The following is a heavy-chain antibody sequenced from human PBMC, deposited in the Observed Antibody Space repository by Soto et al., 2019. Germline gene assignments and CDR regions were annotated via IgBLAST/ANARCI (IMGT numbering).Heavy chain of an antibody. CDR3: ARSPTNEFWSGYYHYYYYYMDV. J-gene: IGHJ6*03. CDR2: IYYSGST. V-gene: IGHV4-59*01. D-gene: IGHD3-3*01. CDR1: GGSISSYY. Sequence: SETLSLTCTVSGGSISSYYWSWIRQPPGKGLEWIGYIYYSGSTNYNPSLKSRVTISVDTSKNQFSLKLSSVTAADTAVYYCARSPTNEFWSGYYHYYYYYMDVWGKGTTVTVSS.